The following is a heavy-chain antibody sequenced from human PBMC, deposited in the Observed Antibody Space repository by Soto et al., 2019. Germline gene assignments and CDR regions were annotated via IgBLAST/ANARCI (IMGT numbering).Heavy chain of an antibody. V-gene: IGHV4-59*01. CDR3: ARDRLYYDILTGYYTSYFDY. D-gene: IGHD3-9*01. CDR2: INYSGST. Sequence: SETLSLTCTVSGGSISSYYWSWIRQPPGKGLEWIGYINYSGSTNYNPSLKSRVTISVDTSKNQFSLKLSSVTAADTAVYYCARDRLYYDILTGYYTSYFDYWGQGTLVTVSS. J-gene: IGHJ4*02. CDR1: GGSISSYY.